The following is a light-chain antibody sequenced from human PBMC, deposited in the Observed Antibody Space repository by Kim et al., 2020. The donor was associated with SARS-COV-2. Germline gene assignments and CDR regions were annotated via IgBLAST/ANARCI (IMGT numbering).Light chain of an antibody. Sequence: QSNTISCTGTSSDVGAYNDVSWYQHHPGKAPRLMIYDVSKRPSGVSNRFSGSKSGNTASLTISGLQAEDEADYYCSSYTSSSTWVFGGGTKLTVL. CDR3: SSYTSSSTWV. V-gene: IGLV2-14*03. CDR1: SSDVGAYND. J-gene: IGLJ3*02. CDR2: DVS.